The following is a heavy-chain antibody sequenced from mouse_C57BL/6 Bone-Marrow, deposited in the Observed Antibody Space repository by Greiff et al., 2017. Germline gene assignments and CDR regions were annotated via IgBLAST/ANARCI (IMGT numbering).Heavy chain of an antibody. CDR2: IYPGGGYT. V-gene: IGHV1-63*01. CDR1: GYTFTNYW. Sequence: LQESGAELVRPGTSVKMSCKASGYTFTNYWIGWAKQRPGHGLEWIGDIYPGGGYTNYNEKFKGKATLTADKSSSTAYMQFSSLTSEDSAIYYCARIYYGKGYAMDYWGQGTSVTVSS. CDR3: ARIYYGKGYAMDY. J-gene: IGHJ4*01. D-gene: IGHD2-1*01.